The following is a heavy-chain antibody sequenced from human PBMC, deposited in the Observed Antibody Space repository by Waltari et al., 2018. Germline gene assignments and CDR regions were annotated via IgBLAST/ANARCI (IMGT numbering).Heavy chain of an antibody. CDR2: ISHSGST. CDR1: GGSFSGYY. J-gene: IGHJ6*03. V-gene: IGHV4-34*01. Sequence: QVQLQQWGAGLLKPSETLSLTCAVYGGSFSGYYWSWIRRPPGKGLEWIGEISHSGSTNYDPSLKSRVTISVDTSKNQFSRKLSSVTAADTAVYYCARSYYYYMDVWGKGTTVTISS. CDR3: ARSYYYYMDV.